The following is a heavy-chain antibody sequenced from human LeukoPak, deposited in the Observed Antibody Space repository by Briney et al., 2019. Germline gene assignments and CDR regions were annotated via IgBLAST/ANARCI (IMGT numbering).Heavy chain of an antibody. CDR3: ARALVGATINANYYYYMDV. J-gene: IGHJ6*03. V-gene: IGHV3-20*04. Sequence: PGGSLRLSCAASGFTFDDYGMSWVRQAPGKGLEWVSGINWNGGSTGYADSVKGRFTISRDNAKNSLYLQMNSLRAEDTALYYCARALVGATINANYYYYMDVWGKGTTVTVSS. CDR1: GFTFDDYG. CDR2: INWNGGST. D-gene: IGHD1-26*01.